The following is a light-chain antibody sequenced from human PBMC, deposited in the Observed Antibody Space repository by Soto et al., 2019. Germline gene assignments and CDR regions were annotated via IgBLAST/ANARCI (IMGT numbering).Light chain of an antibody. J-gene: IGKJ5*01. CDR2: SAS. V-gene: IGKV3-15*01. CDR3: QQYDNWWLT. CDR1: QSVSIN. Sequence: EIVMTQSPATLSVSPGERATLSCRASQSVSINLAWYQQKPGQAPRLLIHSASTRAAGIPARFSGSGSGTEFTLTVSSLHSEDFAIYYCQQYDNWWLTFGRGTRLDMK.